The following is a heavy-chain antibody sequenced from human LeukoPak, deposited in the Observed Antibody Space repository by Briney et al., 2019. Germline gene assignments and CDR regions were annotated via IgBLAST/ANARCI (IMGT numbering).Heavy chain of an antibody. CDR1: GFIFSSYA. V-gene: IGHV3-30-3*01. CDR3: ARDLLMYYDGSGEST. CDR2: ISYDGSNK. D-gene: IGHD3-10*01. J-gene: IGHJ5*02. Sequence: GGSLRLSCAASGFIFSSYAMHCVRQAPGKGLEWLAVISYDGSNKYYADSVKGRFTISRDNSKNTLYLQMNSLRAEDTAVYYCARDLLMYYDGSGESTWGQGTLVTVSS.